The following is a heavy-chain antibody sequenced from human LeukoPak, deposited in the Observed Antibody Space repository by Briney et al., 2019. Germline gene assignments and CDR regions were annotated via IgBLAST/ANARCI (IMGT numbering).Heavy chain of an antibody. J-gene: IGHJ5*02. CDR2: ISGSGGST. CDR1: GFTFSSYA. CDR3: SHYDILTGYVFDP. D-gene: IGHD3-9*01. V-gene: IGHV3-23*01. Sequence: TGGSLRLSCAASGFTFSSYAMSWVRQAPGKGLKWVSAISGSGGSTYYADSVKGRFTISRDNSKNTLYLQMNSLRAEDTAVYYCSHYDILTGYVFDPWGQGTLVTVSS.